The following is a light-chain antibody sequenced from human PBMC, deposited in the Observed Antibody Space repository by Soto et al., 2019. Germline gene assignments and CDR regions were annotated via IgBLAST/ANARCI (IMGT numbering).Light chain of an antibody. Sequence: EIVMTQSPATLSVSPGERATHSCRASQSISTELAWYQQKPGQPPRLLIYSASTRATGVPARFTGSGSGSEFTPTISALQSEDFAVYYCQQGHNWPLTFGQGTRLEI. V-gene: IGKV3-15*01. CDR1: QSISTE. CDR3: QQGHNWPLT. J-gene: IGKJ2*01. CDR2: SAS.